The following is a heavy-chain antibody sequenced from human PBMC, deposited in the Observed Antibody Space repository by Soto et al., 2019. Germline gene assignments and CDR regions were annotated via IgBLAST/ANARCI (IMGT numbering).Heavy chain of an antibody. CDR2: ISWNSDSI. V-gene: IGHV3-9*01. Sequence: PGGSLRLSCAASGFTFDDYAMHWVRQAPGKGLEWVSGISWNSDSIGYADSVKGRFTISRDNAKKSLYLQMNSLRAEDTALYYFASGRGYVSSTGNYPYFDYWGQGTLVTVA. D-gene: IGHD3-9*01. J-gene: IGHJ4*02. CDR3: ASGRGYVSSTGNYPYFDY. CDR1: GFTFDDYA.